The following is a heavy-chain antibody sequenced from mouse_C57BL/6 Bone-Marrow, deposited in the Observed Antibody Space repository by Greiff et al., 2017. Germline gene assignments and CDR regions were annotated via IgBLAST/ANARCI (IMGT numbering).Heavy chain of an antibody. V-gene: IGHV1-5*01. CDR3: TRVGIDSSGYYAMDY. Sequence: VQLQQSGTVLARPGASVKMSCKTSGYTFTSYWMHWVKQRPGQGLEWIGAIYPGNSDTSYNQKFKGKAKLTAVTSASTAYMRLSSLTTEDSAVYYCTRVGIDSSGYYAMDYWGQGTSVTVSS. CDR2: IYPGNSDT. J-gene: IGHJ4*01. CDR1: GYTFTSYW. D-gene: IGHD3-2*02.